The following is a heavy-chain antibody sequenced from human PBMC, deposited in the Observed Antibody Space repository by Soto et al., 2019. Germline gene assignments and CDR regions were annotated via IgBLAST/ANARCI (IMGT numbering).Heavy chain of an antibody. Sequence: EVQLVESGGGLVQPGGSLRLSCEASGFTFRNYDMHWVRQGTGKGLEWVSGISAAGDPDYADSVEGRSTISRENAQNSFFLQMNSLRVGDTAVYYCASTDRDFYGLDVWGQGTTVIVSS. J-gene: IGHJ6*02. CDR3: ASTDRDFYGLDV. CDR2: ISAAGDP. V-gene: IGHV3-13*05. CDR1: GFTFRNYD.